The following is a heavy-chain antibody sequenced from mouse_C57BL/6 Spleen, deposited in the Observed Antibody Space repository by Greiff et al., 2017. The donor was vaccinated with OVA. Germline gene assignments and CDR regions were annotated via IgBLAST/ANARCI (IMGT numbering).Heavy chain of an antibody. CDR2: ISSGGDYI. J-gene: IGHJ2*01. V-gene: IGHV5-9-1*02. CDR3: TRVYYYGSSPYFDY. D-gene: IGHD1-1*01. CDR1: GFTFSSYA. Sequence: EVKLVESGEGLVKPGGSLKLSCAASGFTFSSYAMSWVRQTPEKRLEWVAYISSGGDYIYYADTVKGRFTISRDNARNTLYLQMSSLKSEDTAMYYCTRVYYYGSSPYFDYWGQGTTLTVSS.